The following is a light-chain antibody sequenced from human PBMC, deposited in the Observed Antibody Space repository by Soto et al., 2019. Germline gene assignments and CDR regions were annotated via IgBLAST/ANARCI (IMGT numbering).Light chain of an antibody. V-gene: IGKV1-39*01. CDR3: QQSYSTPCT. CDR1: QSISSY. J-gene: IGKJ1*01. Sequence: DLQMTQSPSSLSASVGDRVTITCPASQSISSYLTWYQQKPGKAPKLLIYAASSLQSGVPSRFSGSGSVTEFTGNIGALQPADFATYYCQQSYSTPCTFGQGTKVDI. CDR2: AAS.